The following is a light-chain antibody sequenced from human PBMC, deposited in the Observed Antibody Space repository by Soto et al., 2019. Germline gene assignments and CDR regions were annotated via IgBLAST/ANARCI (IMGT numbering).Light chain of an antibody. CDR1: SSDVGGYNY. Sequence: QSALTQPASVSGSPGQSITISCTGTSSDVGGYNYVSWYQHHPGKAPKLLIYDVSNRPSGVSNRFSGSKSDNTASLTISGLQPEDKADYYCSSYTTSNTRQIVFGTGTKLTVL. CDR3: SSYTTSNTRQIV. V-gene: IGLV2-14*03. J-gene: IGLJ1*01. CDR2: DVS.